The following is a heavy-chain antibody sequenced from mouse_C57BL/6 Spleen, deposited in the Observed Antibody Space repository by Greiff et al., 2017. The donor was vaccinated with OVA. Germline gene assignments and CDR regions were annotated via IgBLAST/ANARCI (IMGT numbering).Heavy chain of an antibody. CDR2: ISSGGDYI. Sequence: EVKLVESGEGLVKPGGSLKLSCAASGFTFSSYAMSWVRQTPEKRLEWVAYISSGGDYIYYADTVKGRFTISRDNARNTLYLQMSSLKSEDTAMYYCTRGITTDPWFAYWGQGTLVTVSA. CDR3: TRGITTDPWFAY. J-gene: IGHJ3*01. CDR1: GFTFSSYA. D-gene: IGHD1-2*01. V-gene: IGHV5-9-1*02.